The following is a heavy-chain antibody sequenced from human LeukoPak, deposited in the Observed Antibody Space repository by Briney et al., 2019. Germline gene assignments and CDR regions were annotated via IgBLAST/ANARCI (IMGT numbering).Heavy chain of an antibody. V-gene: IGHV3-73*01. J-gene: IGHJ4*02. CDR2: IRSKANSYAT. Sequence: GGSLRLSCAASGFTFSGSAMHWVRQASGKGLEWVGRIRSKANSYATAYAASVKGRFTISRDDSKNTAYLQMNSLKTEDTAVYYCTRRRNDSSGYYYDFDYWGQGTLVTVPS. CDR3: TRRRNDSSGYYYDFDY. CDR1: GFTFSGSA. D-gene: IGHD3-22*01.